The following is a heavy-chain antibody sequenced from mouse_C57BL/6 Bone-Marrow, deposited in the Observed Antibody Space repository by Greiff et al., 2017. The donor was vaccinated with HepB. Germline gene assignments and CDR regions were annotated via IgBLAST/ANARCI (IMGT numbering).Heavy chain of an antibody. V-gene: IGHV14-3*01. D-gene: IGHD1-1*01. CDR1: GFNIKNTY. CDR3: ATFITTVVALDY. J-gene: IGHJ2*01. Sequence: EVQGVESVAELVRPGASVKLSCTASGFNIKNTYMHWVKQRPEQGLEWIGRIDPANGNTKSAPKFQGKATITADTSSNTAYLQLSSLASEDTAIYFCATFITTVVALDYWGQGTTLTVSS. CDR2: IDPANGNT.